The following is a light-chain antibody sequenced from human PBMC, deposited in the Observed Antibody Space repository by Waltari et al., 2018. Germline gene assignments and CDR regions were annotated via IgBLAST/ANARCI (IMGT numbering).Light chain of an antibody. Sequence: QSVLTQSPSASGPPGQRVTISCSGSRSNTGHNYAYWYKPLPGTAPKLLIYRNNQRPSGVPDRFSGSKSGTSASLAISGLRSEDEADYYCAAWDDSLSGRVFGGGTKVTVL. CDR2: RNN. J-gene: IGLJ3*02. CDR1: RSNTGHNY. V-gene: IGLV1-47*01. CDR3: AAWDDSLSGRV.